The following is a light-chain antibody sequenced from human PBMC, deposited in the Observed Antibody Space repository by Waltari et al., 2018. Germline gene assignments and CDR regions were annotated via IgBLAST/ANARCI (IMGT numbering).Light chain of an antibody. J-gene: IGLJ3*02. CDR3: QTGGHGTWV. CDR1: RGHSSHI. Sequence: QLVLTQSPSASASLGASVKLTCTLSRGHSSHIIAWNQQQPEKGPRDMMKVNSDGSHSKGDEIPDRFSGASSGAGRYLTIASLQSEDEADYYCQTGGHGTWVFGGGTKLTVL. CDR2: VNSDGSH. V-gene: IGLV4-69*01.